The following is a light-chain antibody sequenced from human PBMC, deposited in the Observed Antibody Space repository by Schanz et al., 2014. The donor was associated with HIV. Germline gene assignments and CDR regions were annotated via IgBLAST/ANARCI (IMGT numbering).Light chain of an antibody. CDR2: EVS. J-gene: IGLJ1*01. CDR1: SSDVGGYNR. V-gene: IGLV2-18*02. CDR3: SSYTSGSTYV. Sequence: QSALTQPPSVSGSPGQLVTISCTGTSSDVGGYNRVSWFQQSPGTAPKLMIYEVSDRPSGVPVRFFGSKSGNTASLTISGLQTEDEADYYCSSYTSGSTYVFGTGTKLTVL.